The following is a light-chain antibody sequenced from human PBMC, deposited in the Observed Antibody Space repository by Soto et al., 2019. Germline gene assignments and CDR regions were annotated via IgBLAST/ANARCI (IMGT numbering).Light chain of an antibody. CDR1: RSDVGGYKY. J-gene: IGLJ2*01. CDR3: CSYGGGRTPLG. Sequence: QSVLTQPRSVSGSPGQSVAISCTGSRSDVGGYKYVSWYQQFPGKAPKLIIYDVSRRPSGVPDRFSGSKSANTASLTISGLHAGDEGDYYCCSYGGGRTPLGFGGGTQLTVL. CDR2: DVS. V-gene: IGLV2-11*01.